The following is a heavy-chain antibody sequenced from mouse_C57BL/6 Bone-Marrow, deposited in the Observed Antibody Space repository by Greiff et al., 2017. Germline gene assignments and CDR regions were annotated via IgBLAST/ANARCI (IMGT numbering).Heavy chain of an antibody. V-gene: IGHV14-4*01. Sequence: VQLQQSGAELVRPGASVKLSCTASGFNIKDDYMHWVKQRPEQGLEWIGWIDPENGDTEYASKFQGKATITADTASNPAYLQLSSLTSEDTAVFYCPPPWGFDVWGTGTTVTVSS. CDR1: GFNIKDDY. CDR3: PPPWGFDV. J-gene: IGHJ1*03. CDR2: IDPENGDT.